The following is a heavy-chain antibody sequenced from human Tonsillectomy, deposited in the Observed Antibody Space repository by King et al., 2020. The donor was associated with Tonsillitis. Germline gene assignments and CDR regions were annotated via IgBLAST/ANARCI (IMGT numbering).Heavy chain of an antibody. V-gene: IGHV3-73*02. Sequence: VQLVESGGGLVQPGGSLKLSCAASGFTFSGSAMHWVRQASGKGLEWVGRIRSKANSYATAYAASVKGRFTISRDDSKTTAYLQMNSLKTEDTAVYYCPRKRPYSYDSIGLRYYYYGRDVWGQGPTVTVSS. CDR2: IRSKANSYAT. D-gene: IGHD3-22*01. CDR3: PRKRPYSYDSIGLRYYYYGRDV. CDR1: GFTFSGSA. J-gene: IGHJ6*02.